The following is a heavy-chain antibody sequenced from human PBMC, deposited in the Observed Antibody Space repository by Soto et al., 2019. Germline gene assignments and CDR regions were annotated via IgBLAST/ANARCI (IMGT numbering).Heavy chain of an antibody. CDR3: AREEYYYDSSGYHRDAFDI. CDR2: IYYSGST. J-gene: IGHJ3*02. D-gene: IGHD3-22*01. Sequence: QVQLQESGPGLVKPSQTLSLTCTVSGGSISSGGYYWSWIRQHPGKGLEWIGYIYYSGSTYYNPSLQSRVTISEDTSKNQFSLKLSSVTAADTAVYYCAREEYYYDSSGYHRDAFDIWGQGTMVTVSS. V-gene: IGHV4-31*03. CDR1: GGSISSGGYY.